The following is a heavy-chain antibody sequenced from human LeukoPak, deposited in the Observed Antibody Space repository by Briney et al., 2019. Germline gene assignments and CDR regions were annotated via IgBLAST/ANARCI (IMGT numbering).Heavy chain of an antibody. CDR1: GYTFTSYY. CDR2: INPSGGST. J-gene: IGHJ6*03. CDR3: ASEVGQLLMGV. Sequence: ASVKVSCKASGYTFTSYYMHWVRQAPGQGLEWMGIINPSGGSTSYAQKFQGRVTMTRDMSTSTVYMELSGLRSEDTAVYYCASEVGQLLMGVWGKGTTVTVSS. V-gene: IGHV1-46*01. D-gene: IGHD4-23*01.